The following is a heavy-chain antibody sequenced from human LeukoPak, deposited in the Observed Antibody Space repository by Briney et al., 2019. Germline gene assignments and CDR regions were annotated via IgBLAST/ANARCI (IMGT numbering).Heavy chain of an antibody. CDR3: AGEEGPTGTHPLYYGTDV. V-gene: IGHV3-7*01. D-gene: IGHD1-7*01. Sequence: GGSLRLSCAASGFTFSSYWMSWVRQAPGKGLEWVANIKQDGSEKYYVDSVKGRFTISRDNAKNSLYLQMNSLRADDTAVYYCAGEEGPTGTHPLYYGTDVWGQGTTVTVSS. CDR2: IKQDGSEK. J-gene: IGHJ6*02. CDR1: GFTFSSYW.